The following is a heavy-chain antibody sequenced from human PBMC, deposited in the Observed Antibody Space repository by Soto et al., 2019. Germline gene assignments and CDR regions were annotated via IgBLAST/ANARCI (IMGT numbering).Heavy chain of an antibody. CDR2: IYYSGST. V-gene: IGHV4-59*01. J-gene: IGHJ4*02. CDR3: ARGTYYFDY. D-gene: IGHD3-10*01. CDR1: GGSISSYY. Sequence: SETLSLTCTVSGGSISSYYWNWIRQPPGKGLEWIGYIYYSGSTNYNPSLKSRVTISVDTTKNQFSLKLRSVTAADTAVYYCARGTYYFDYWGQGTLVTVSS.